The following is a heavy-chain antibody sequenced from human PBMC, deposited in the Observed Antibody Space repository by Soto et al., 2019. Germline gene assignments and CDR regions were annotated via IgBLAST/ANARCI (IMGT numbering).Heavy chain of an antibody. V-gene: IGHV3-7*04. CDR2: IKPDGSEK. CDR1: GFTFSSYW. J-gene: IGHJ4*02. CDR3: ARGVTTVAH. D-gene: IGHD1-26*01. Sequence: ESGGGLVQPGGSLRLSCAASGFTFSSYWMSWVRQVPGKGLEWVASIKPDGSEKSYVDSVKGRFTISRDNAKNSLFLQMNTLRDEDTALYYCARGVTTVAHWGQGTLVTVSS.